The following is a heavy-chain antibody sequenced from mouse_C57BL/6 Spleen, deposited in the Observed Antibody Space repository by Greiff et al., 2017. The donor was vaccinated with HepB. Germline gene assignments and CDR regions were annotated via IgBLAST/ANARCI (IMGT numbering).Heavy chain of an antibody. J-gene: IGHJ3*01. CDR1: GFNIKDDY. CDR3: TKTAQDLFAY. V-gene: IGHV14-4*01. CDR2: IDPENGDT. Sequence: VQLQQSGAELVRPGASVKLSCTASGFNIKDDYMHWVKQRPEQGLEWIGWIDPENGDTEYASKFQGKATITADTSSNTAYLQLSSLTSEDTAVYYCTKTAQDLFAYWGQVTLVTVSA. D-gene: IGHD3-2*02.